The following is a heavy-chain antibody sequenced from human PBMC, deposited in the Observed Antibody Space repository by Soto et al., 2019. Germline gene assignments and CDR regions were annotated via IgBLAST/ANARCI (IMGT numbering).Heavy chain of an antibody. D-gene: IGHD3-22*01. CDR3: AKDISGWGHPDSSGSFDY. CDR1: GFTFSSYA. J-gene: IGHJ4*02. Sequence: EVQLLESGGGLVQPGGSLRLSCAASGFTFSSYAMNWVRQAPGKGLEWVSAISGSGGSTYYADSVKGRFTISRDNSKNTLYLQMNSLRAEDTAVYYCAKDISGWGHPDSSGSFDYWGQGTLVTVSS. CDR2: ISGSGGST. V-gene: IGHV3-23*01.